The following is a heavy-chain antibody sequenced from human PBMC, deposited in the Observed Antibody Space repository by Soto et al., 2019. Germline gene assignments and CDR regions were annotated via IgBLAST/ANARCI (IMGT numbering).Heavy chain of an antibody. CDR1: RGSLSRSKW. D-gene: IGHD6-19*01. J-gene: IGHJ4*02. CDR3: ARVVAVAGTPLAY. V-gene: IGHV4-4*01. Sequence: AETLSLNCAVSRGSLSRSKWYNWVRQPQGKGLERIGEINHSGSTNYNPSLKSRVTISADTSKNQFSLKLSSVTAADTAVYSCARVVAVAGTPLAYWGQGTLVTVSS. CDR2: INHSGST.